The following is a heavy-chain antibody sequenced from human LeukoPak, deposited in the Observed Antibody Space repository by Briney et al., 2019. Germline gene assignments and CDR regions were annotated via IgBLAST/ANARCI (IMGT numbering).Heavy chain of an antibody. Sequence: SETLSFTCNVSGGSITSRSDYWGWICQPPGKGLVWIGGFYCSGGTFYNPSLKSRVTIPVDTSKNQFSLNLSSVTAADTAVYYCARHGAAAGPFFYYYYMDVWGKGTTVTVSS. J-gene: IGHJ6*03. D-gene: IGHD6-13*01. CDR2: FYCSGGT. V-gene: IGHV4-39*01. CDR1: GGSITSRSDY. CDR3: ARHGAAAGPFFYYYYMDV.